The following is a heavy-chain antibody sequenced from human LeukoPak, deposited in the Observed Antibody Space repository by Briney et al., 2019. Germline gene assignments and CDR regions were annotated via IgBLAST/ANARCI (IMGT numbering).Heavy chain of an antibody. CDR1: GGTFSSYA. D-gene: IGHD5-18*01. Sequence: SVKVSCKASGGTFSSYAISWVRQAPGQGLEWMGGIIPIFGTTNYAQKFQGRVTITTDESTSTAYVELSSLRSEDTAVYYCARGTRTAMVPDFDYWGQGTLVTVSS. J-gene: IGHJ4*02. V-gene: IGHV1-69*05. CDR2: IIPIFGTT. CDR3: ARGTRTAMVPDFDY.